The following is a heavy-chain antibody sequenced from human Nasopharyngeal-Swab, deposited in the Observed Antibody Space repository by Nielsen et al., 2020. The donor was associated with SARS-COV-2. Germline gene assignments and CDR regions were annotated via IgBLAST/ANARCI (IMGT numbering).Heavy chain of an antibody. D-gene: IGHD2-8*01. Sequence: SETLSLTCTVSGGSTSSSSYYWGWIRQPPGKGLEWIGSIYYSGSTYYNPSLKSRVTISVDTSKNQFSLKLSSVTAADTAVYYCARHMLGGPTAFDIWGQGTVVTVSS. CDR1: GGSTSSSSYY. V-gene: IGHV4-39*07. CDR2: IYYSGST. CDR3: ARHMLGGPTAFDI. J-gene: IGHJ3*02.